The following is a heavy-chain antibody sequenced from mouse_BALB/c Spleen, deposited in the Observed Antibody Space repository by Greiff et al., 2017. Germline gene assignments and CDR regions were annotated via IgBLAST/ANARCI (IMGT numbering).Heavy chain of an antibody. V-gene: IGHV3-2*02. CDR1: GYSITSDYA. CDR3: ARGVTTATRFAY. J-gene: IGHJ3*01. Sequence: EVQLVESGPGLVKPSQSLSLTCTVTGYSITSDYAWNWIRQFPGNKLEWMGYISYSGSTSYNPSLKSRISITRDTSKNQFFLQLNSVTTEDTATYYCARGVTTATRFAYWGQGTLVTVSA. CDR2: ISYSGST. D-gene: IGHD1-2*01.